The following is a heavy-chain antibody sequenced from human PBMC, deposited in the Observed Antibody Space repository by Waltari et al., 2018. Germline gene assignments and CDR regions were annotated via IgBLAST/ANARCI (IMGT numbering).Heavy chain of an antibody. CDR2: MYDSVSA. J-gene: IGHJ5*02. Sequence: QLQLQESGPRLVKPSETLSLACAVSGGSISSAPYSWAWIRQPPGKGLEWIVTMYDSVSAYYNSSLKSRVTISVDTSKNQISLKVTSMTAADTAVYYCARHNRRPLGVGWFDPWGQGTLVTVSS. D-gene: IGHD6-13*01. CDR3: ARHNRRPLGVGWFDP. CDR1: GGSISSAPYS. V-gene: IGHV4-39*01.